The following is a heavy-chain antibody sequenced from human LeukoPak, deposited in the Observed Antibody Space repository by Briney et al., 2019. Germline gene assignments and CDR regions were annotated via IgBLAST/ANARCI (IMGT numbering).Heavy chain of an antibody. J-gene: IGHJ6*03. V-gene: IGHV3-23*01. CDR3: AKDRRGYHQPMEV. Sequence: GGSLRLSCAASGFTFGYYAISWVRQAPGKGLEWVSTISGSGSNTDYADSVKGRFTISRDNSKNTLYLQMNSLRAEDTAVYYCAKDRRGYHQPMEVWGKGTTVTVSS. CDR1: GFTFGYYA. D-gene: IGHD3-22*01. CDR2: ISGSGSNT.